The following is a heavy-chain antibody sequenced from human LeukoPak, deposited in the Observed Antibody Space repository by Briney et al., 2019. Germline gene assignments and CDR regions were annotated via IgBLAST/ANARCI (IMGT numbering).Heavy chain of an antibody. D-gene: IGHD3-9*01. CDR3: ARDLGVYDILTGYYNAVYFDY. Sequence: PSETLSLTCTVSGGSISSGSYYWSWIRQPAGKGLEWIGRIYTSGSTKYNPSLKSRVTISVDTSQNQFSLKLNSVTAADTAVYYCARDLGVYDILTGYYNAVYFDYWGQGTLVTVSS. V-gene: IGHV4-61*02. J-gene: IGHJ4*02. CDR2: IYTSGST. CDR1: GGSISSGSYY.